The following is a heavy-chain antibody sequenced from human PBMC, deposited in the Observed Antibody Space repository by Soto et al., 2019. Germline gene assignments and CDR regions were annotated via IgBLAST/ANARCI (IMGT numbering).Heavy chain of an antibody. CDR1: GGSVNSYY. D-gene: IGHD2-21*02. Sequence: SETLSLTCTVSGGSVNSYYWSWIRQPPGKGLEWIGYIFYSGSTKSNPSLKSRVTMSVDMSKNQFSLRLTSVTAADTAVYYCARVFPSYCGGDCSYFDSWGQGTLVTVS. J-gene: IGHJ4*02. CDR2: IFYSGST. CDR3: ARVFPSYCGGDCSYFDS. V-gene: IGHV4-59*02.